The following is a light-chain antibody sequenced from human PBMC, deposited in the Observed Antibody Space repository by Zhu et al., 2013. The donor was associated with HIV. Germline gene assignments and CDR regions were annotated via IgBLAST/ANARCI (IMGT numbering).Light chain of an antibody. V-gene: IGKV4-1*01. Sequence: DIVMTQSPDSLAVSLGERATINCKSSQSLLDSPYNKIYLAWYQQKPGQPPKLVIYWASHRESGVPDRFSGSGSGTDFTLTISSLQAEDVAVYYCQQYYSVPQTFGQGTKVQIK. CDR1: QSLLDSPYNKIY. CDR3: QQYYSVPQT. CDR2: WAS. J-gene: IGKJ1*01.